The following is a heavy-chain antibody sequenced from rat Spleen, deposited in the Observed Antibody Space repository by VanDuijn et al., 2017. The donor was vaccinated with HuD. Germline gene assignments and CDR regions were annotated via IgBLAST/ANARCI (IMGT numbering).Heavy chain of an antibody. CDR1: GFSLTSYN. Sequence: QVRLKESGPGLVQPSQTLSLTCTVSGFSLTSYNVQWVRQPTGKGLEWMGVIWTGGSTDYNSALKSRLSIRRDTSKNHVFLKMNSLQTDDTGTYYCTIHPRYWGQGVMVTVSS. V-gene: IGHV2-30*01. CDR3: TIHPRY. CDR2: IWTGGST. D-gene: IGHD3-1*01. J-gene: IGHJ2*01.